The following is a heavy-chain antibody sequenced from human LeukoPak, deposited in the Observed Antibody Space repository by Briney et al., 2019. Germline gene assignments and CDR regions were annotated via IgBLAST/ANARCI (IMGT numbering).Heavy chain of an antibody. CDR1: GFTFSNAW. J-gene: IGHJ4*02. V-gene: IGHV3-15*01. CDR3: TTVWRY. CDR2: IKSKTAGGTT. Sequence: PGGSLTLSCAASGFTFSNAWMSWVRQGPGKGLEWVGHIKSKTAGGTTDYAAPVKGRFTISRDDSKNTLYLQMNSLKTEDTAVYYCTTVWRYWGQGTLVTVSS. D-gene: IGHD3-16*01.